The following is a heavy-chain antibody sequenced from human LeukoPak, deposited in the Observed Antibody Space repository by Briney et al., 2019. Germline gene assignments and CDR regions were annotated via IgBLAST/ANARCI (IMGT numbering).Heavy chain of an antibody. J-gene: IGHJ6*03. D-gene: IGHD1-26*01. Sequence: ASVKVSCKASGYTFTSYYMHWVRQVPGQGLEWMGIINPSGGSTSYAQKFQGRVTMTRDMSTSTVYMELSSLRSEDTAVYYCARGGWELPSDYYYYYMDVWGKGTTVTVSS. CDR3: ARGGWELPSDYYYYYMDV. CDR2: INPSGGST. V-gene: IGHV1-46*01. CDR1: GYTFTSYY.